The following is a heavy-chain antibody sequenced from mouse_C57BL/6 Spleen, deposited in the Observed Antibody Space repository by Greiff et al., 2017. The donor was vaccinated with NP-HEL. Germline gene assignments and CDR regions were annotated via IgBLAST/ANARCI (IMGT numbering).Heavy chain of an antibody. CDR1: GFNIKDYY. Sequence: EVQLQQSGAELVKPGASVKLSCTASGFNIKDYYMHWVKQRTEQGLEWIGRIDPEDGETKYAPKFQGKATITADTPSNTAYLQLRGLASEDAAVYYCASADGNYIDYWGQGTTLTVSS. V-gene: IGHV14-2*01. CDR3: ASADGNYIDY. D-gene: IGHD2-3*01. CDR2: IDPEDGET. J-gene: IGHJ2*01.